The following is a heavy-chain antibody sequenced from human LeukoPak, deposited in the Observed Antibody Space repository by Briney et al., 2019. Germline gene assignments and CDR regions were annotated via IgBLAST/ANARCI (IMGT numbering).Heavy chain of an antibody. CDR1: GFTFSSYG. CDR2: IRYDGSNK. V-gene: IGHV3-30*02. D-gene: IGHD1-26*01. J-gene: IGHJ4*02. Sequence: AGGSLRLSCAASGFTFSSYGMHWVRQAPGKGLEWVAFIRYDGSNKYYADSVKGRFTISRDNSKNTLYLQMNSLRAEDTAVYYCAKDRVGTGDYFDYWGQGTLVTVSS. CDR3: AKDRVGTGDYFDY.